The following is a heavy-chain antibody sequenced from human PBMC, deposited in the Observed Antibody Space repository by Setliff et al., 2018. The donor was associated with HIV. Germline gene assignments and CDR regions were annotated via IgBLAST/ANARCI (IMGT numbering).Heavy chain of an antibody. J-gene: IGHJ3*02. CDR2: IYTSGST. Sequence: SETLSLTCTVSGGSIISGSNYWSWIRQPAGKGLEWIGRIYTSGSTNYNPSLKSRVTISIDTSKNQFSLKLSSVTPADTAVYYCASHAPYTSSWNAAAFDIWGQGAMVTVSS. CDR1: GGSIISGSNY. CDR3: ASHAPYTSSWNAAAFDI. V-gene: IGHV4-61*02. D-gene: IGHD6-13*01.